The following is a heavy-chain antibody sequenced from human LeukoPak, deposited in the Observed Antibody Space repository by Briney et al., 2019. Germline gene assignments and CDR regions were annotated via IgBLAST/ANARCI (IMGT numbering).Heavy chain of an antibody. D-gene: IGHD3-10*01. CDR1: GFTFSSYG. CDR3: ARDWYYGPGPVQKDAFDI. CDR2: ISGSGGST. Sequence: GGTLRLSCAASGFTFSSYGMSWVRQAPGKGLEWVSAISGSGGSTYYADSVKGRFTISRDNSKNTLYLQMNSLRAEDTAVYYCARDWYYGPGPVQKDAFDIWGQGTMVTVSS. J-gene: IGHJ3*02. V-gene: IGHV3-23*01.